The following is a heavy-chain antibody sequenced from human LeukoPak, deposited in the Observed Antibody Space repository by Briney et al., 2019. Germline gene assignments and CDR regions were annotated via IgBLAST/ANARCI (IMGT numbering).Heavy chain of an antibody. Sequence: GSLRLPSAASGFTSSDYYMSSIRQHPGKGLEEFSYISNSSSYTNYADSVKGRFTISRDNAKSSLYLQMNSLRAEDTAVYYCARFSSYGSTHPDYWGQGTLVTVSS. CDR3: ARFSSYGSTHPDY. V-gene: IGHV3-11*06. D-gene: IGHD5-18*01. CDR2: ISNSSSYT. J-gene: IGHJ4*02. CDR1: GFTSSDYY.